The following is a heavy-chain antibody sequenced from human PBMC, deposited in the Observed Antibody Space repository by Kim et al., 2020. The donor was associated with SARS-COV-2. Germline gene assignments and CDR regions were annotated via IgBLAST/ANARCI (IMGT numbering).Heavy chain of an antibody. D-gene: IGHD6-13*01. Sequence: SETLSLTCTVSGGSISSYYWSWIRQPPGKGLEWIGYIYYSGSTNYNPSLKSRVTISVDTSKNQFSLKLSSVTAADTAVYYCARGSGIAHGTWDYYYYYGMDVWGQGTTVTVSS. CDR3: ARGSGIAHGTWDYYYYYGMDV. V-gene: IGHV4-59*01. CDR2: IYYSGST. CDR1: GGSISSYY. J-gene: IGHJ6*02.